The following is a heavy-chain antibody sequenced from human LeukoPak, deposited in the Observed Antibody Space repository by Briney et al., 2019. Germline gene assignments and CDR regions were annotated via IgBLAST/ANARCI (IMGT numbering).Heavy chain of an antibody. J-gene: IGHJ5*02. CDR3: AAQYQLLSSWFDP. V-gene: IGHV4-30-4*01. CDR1: GGSISSGDYY. CDR2: IYYSGST. Sequence: SETLPLTGTVSGGSISSGDYYWSWIRQPPGKGLEWIGYIYYSGSTYYNPSLKSRVTISVDTSKNQFSLKLSSVTAADTAVYYCAAQYQLLSSWFDPWGQGTLVTVSS. D-gene: IGHD2-2*01.